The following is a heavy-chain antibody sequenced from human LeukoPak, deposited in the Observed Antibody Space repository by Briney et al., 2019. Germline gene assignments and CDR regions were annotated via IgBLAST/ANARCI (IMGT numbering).Heavy chain of an antibody. J-gene: IGHJ4*02. D-gene: IGHD2-21*01. CDR1: GGSFSGYY. Sequence: KPSETLSLTCAVYGGSFSGYYWSWIRQPPGKGLEWIGEINHSGSTNYNPSLKSRVTISVDTSKNQFSLKLSSVTAADTAVYYCARGRVVIARYYFDYWGQGTLVTVSS. CDR3: ARGRVVIARYYFDY. V-gene: IGHV4-34*01. CDR2: INHSGST.